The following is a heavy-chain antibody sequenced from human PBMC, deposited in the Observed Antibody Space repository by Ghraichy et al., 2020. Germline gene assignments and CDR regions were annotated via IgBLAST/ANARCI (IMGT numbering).Heavy chain of an antibody. V-gene: IGHV3-30*18. J-gene: IGHJ6*02. D-gene: IGHD3-10*01. CDR1: GFTFSSYG. CDR3: AKGLDNYYGSGSYIYYGMDV. Sequence: GGSLRLSCAASGFTFSSYGMHWVRQAPGKGLEWVAVISYDGTNKYYADSVKGRFTISRENSKNTLYLQMNSLRPEDTAVYYCAKGLDNYYGSGSYIYYGMDVWGQGTTVNVSS. CDR2: ISYDGTNK.